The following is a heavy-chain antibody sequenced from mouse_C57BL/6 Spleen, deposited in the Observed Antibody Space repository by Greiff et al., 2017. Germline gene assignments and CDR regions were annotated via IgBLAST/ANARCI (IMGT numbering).Heavy chain of an antibody. CDR2: IGSGGSYT. J-gene: IGHJ2*01. CDR3: ASRGDYDLVFDY. CDR1: GFTFTSYG. D-gene: IGHD2-4*01. V-gene: IGHV5-6*01. Sequence: EVLLVESGGDLVKPGGSLKLSCAASGFTFTSYGMSWVRQTPDKRLEWVAAIGSGGSYTYYPDSVKGRFTITRDNAKNTLYLQMSSLKSEDTAMYYCASRGDYDLVFDYWGQGTTLTVSS.